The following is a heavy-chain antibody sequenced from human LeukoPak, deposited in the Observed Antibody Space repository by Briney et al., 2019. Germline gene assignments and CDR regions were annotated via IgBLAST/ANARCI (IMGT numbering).Heavy chain of an antibody. D-gene: IGHD6-19*01. J-gene: IGHJ4*02. CDR3: AKDREGEHWLAHLDY. CDR1: GFIFNSYG. CDR2: IWYDGSNK. Sequence: GRSLRLSCAASGFIFNSYGMHWVRQAPGKWREWVAVIWYDGSNKYYADSVKGRFTISRDNSKNTLYLQMDSLRAEDTAVYYCAKDREGEHWLAHLDYWGQGTLVTVSS. V-gene: IGHV3-33*06.